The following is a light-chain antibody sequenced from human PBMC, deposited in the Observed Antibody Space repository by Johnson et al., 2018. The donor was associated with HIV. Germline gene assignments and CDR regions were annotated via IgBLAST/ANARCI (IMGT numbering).Light chain of an antibody. CDR1: SSNIGKNY. CDR2: ENN. Sequence: QSVLTQPPSVSAAPGQKVTISCSGSSSNIGKNYVSWYQQLPGTAPKVLIYENNKRPSGIPDRFSGSTFGTSATLGITGLQTGDEADYYCGTWDSSLSAGVFGTGTKVTV. CDR3: GTWDSSLSAGV. V-gene: IGLV1-51*02. J-gene: IGLJ1*01.